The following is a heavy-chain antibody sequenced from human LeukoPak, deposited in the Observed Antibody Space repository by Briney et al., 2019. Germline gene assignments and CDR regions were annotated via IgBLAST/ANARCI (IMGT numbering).Heavy chain of an antibody. V-gene: IGHV4-61*05. J-gene: IGHJ6*02. CDR2: IYYSGST. CDR1: GSSISGSSYY. CDR3: ARSTDNYDYVWGSYRSPIYYGMDV. Sequence: SETLSLTCTVSGSSISGSSYYWGWIRQPPGKGLEWIGYIYYSGSTNYNPSLKSRVTISVDTSKNQFSLKLSSVTAADTAVYYCARSTDNYDYVWGSYRSPIYYGMDVWGQGTTVTVSS. D-gene: IGHD3-16*02.